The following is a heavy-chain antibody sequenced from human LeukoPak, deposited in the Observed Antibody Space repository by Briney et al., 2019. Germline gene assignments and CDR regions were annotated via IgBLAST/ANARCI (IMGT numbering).Heavy chain of an antibody. V-gene: IGHV3-9*01. D-gene: IGHD3-22*01. CDR3: ARATHYYESSGYDY. CDR2: ISWNSGSI. J-gene: IGHJ4*02. Sequence: SLRLSCAASGFTFDDYAMHWVRQAPGKGLEWVSGISWNSGSIGYADSVKGRFTISRDNAKNSLYLQMNSLRAEDTALYYCARATHYYESSGYDYWGQGTLVTVSS. CDR1: GFTFDDYA.